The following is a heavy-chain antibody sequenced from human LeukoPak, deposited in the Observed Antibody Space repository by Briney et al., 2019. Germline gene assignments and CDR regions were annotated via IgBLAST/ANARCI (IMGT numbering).Heavy chain of an antibody. V-gene: IGHV3-21*01. Sequence: PGGSLRLSCAASGFTFSSYSMNWVRQAPGKGLEWVSSISSSSSYIYYAHSVKGRFTISRDSAKNSLYLQMNSLRAEDTAVYYCARDGYSSSWYYLDYWGQGTLVTVSS. CDR1: GFTFSSYS. CDR3: ARDGYSSSWYYLDY. CDR2: ISSSSSYI. J-gene: IGHJ4*02. D-gene: IGHD6-13*01.